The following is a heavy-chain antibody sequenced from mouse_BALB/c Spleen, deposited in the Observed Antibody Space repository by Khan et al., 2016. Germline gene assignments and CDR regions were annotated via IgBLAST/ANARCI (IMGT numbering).Heavy chain of an antibody. V-gene: IGHV3-2*02. J-gene: IGHJ2*01. Sequence: EVKLLESGPGLVKPSQSLSLTCTVTGYSITSDYAWNWIRQFPGNKLEWMGYISYSGSTSYNPSLKSRISITRDTSKNQFFLQLNSVTTEDTATYYCARDYGSSYPRYYFDYWGQGTTLTVSS. D-gene: IGHD1-1*01. CDR3: ARDYGSSYPRYYFDY. CDR2: ISYSGST. CDR1: GYSITSDYA.